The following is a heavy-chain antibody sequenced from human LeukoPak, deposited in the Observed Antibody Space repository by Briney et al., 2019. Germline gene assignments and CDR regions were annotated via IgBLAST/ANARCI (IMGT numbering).Heavy chain of an antibody. J-gene: IGHJ4*02. CDR2: FNHSWGA. CDR3: AASLWFGIYPDY. Sequence: SETLSLTCAVYSGSFSGYYWTWFRQPPGKGLEWIGEFNHSWGAKYNPSFKSRVTISVDTSNNHLSLSLNSATAADTAVYSCAASLWFGIYPDYWGQGSLVTVSS. CDR1: SGSFSGYY. D-gene: IGHD3-10*01. V-gene: IGHV4-34*01.